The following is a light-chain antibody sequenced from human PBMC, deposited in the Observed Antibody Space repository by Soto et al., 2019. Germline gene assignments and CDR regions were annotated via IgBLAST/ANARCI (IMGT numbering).Light chain of an antibody. CDR1: QSIRSY. V-gene: IGKV1-39*01. Sequence: DLQMTQSPSSLSASVGDRVTITCQASQSIRSYLNWYHQKPGKTPQLLIYGASNLQSGAPSRFTGSGSGTHFTLTISSLQPEDFATYYCQQSYTTPYTFGQGTKLEIK. CDR3: QQSYTTPYT. J-gene: IGKJ2*01. CDR2: GAS.